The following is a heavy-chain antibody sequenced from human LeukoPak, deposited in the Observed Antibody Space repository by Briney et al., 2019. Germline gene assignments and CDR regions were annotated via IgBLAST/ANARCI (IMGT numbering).Heavy chain of an antibody. CDR1: GFRLGSYS. J-gene: IGHJ3*02. D-gene: IGHD1-1*01. CDR3: ARVLLERPGIDSFDM. CDR2: INSGSYTI. V-gene: IGHV3-48*02. Sequence: PGGSLILSCGASGFRLGSYSMDSVRQTPGKGLEWVSHINSGSYTIYYADSVKGRFTISRDNAGNSLYLQMNSLRDEDTAVYYCARVLLERPGIDSFDMWGQGTMVTVSS.